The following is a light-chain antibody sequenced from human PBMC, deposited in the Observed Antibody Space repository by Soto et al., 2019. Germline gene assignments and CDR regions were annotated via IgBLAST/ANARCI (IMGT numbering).Light chain of an antibody. Sequence: AIQLTQSPSSLSASVGDRVTITCRASQGIGSALVWYQPKPRKPPKLLVYDASSLDSGVPSRFSGSGSATDFTLTINSLQPDDFATYYCQQFATYPYTFGQGTKLEIK. J-gene: IGKJ2*01. CDR2: DAS. CDR1: QGIGSA. V-gene: IGKV1-13*02. CDR3: QQFATYPYT.